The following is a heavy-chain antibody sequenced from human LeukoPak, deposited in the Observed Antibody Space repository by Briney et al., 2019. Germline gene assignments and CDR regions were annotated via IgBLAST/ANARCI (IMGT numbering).Heavy chain of an antibody. J-gene: IGHJ4*02. D-gene: IGHD6-19*01. CDR2: IKQDGSER. V-gene: IGHV3-7*01. CDR3: ARDGGWYRDY. CDR1: GFTFSSYG. Sequence: GGSLRLSCAASGFTFSSYGMSWVRQAPGKGLEWVANIKQDGSERNYVDSVKGRFTISRDNAKNSLYLQMNSLRAEDTAVYYCARDGGWYRDYWGQGTLVTVSS.